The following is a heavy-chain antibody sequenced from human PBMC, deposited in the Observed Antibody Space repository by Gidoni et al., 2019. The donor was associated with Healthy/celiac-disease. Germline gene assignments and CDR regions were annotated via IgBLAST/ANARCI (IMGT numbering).Heavy chain of an antibody. J-gene: IGHJ5*02. V-gene: IGHV4-59*01. D-gene: IGHD6-13*01. CDR3: AGVKQQLGWFDP. Sequence: QGQLPAPVPRLVKPSEHLSPTCSISRGAISSYYWSWIRQPPGKGLEWIGYIYFSRRTNYNPSLKSRVTISVDASKNQFSLKLSSVTAAGTAVYYCAGVKQQLGWFDPWGQGTLVTVSS. CDR2: IYFSRRT. CDR1: RGAISSYY.